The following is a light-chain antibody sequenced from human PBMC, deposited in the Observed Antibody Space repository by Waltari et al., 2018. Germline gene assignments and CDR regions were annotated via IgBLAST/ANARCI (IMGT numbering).Light chain of an antibody. CDR2: GAS. V-gene: IGKV3-20*01. CDR1: QSVSRY. J-gene: IGKJ1*01. CDR3: QKYVSLPAT. Sequence: EIVLTQSPGTLSLSPGERATLSCRASQSVSRYLAWYQQKPGQAPRLLIYGASTRATGIPDRFSGSGCGTDFSLTISRLEPEDFAVYYCQKYVSLPATFGQGTKVEIK.